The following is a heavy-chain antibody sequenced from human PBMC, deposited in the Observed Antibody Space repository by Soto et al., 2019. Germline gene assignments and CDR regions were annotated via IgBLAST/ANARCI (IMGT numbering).Heavy chain of an antibody. Sequence: VASVKVSGQASGYTGTSYAMHWVRQAPGQRLEWMGWINAGNGNTKYSQKFQGRVTITRDTSASTAYLELSRLRSEDTAVYYCARDRRKEVVFDYWGQGTLVPVSS. CDR2: INAGNGNT. J-gene: IGHJ4*02. CDR1: GYTGTSYA. V-gene: IGHV1-3*01. CDR3: ARDRRKEVVFDY.